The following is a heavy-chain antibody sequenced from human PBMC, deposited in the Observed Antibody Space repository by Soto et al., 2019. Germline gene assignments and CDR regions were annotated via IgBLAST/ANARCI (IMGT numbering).Heavy chain of an antibody. J-gene: IGHJ4*02. D-gene: IGHD2-15*01. CDR3: AKEWMVAATLFDY. Sequence: QVRLVESGGGVVQPGRSLRLSCAASGFTFSNYGMHWVRQAPGKGLEWVAVILYDGINKYYADSVKGRFTISRDNSKSTLYLQMNSLITEDTAVYYCAKEWMVAATLFDYWGQGTLVIVSS. V-gene: IGHV3-30*18. CDR2: ILYDGINK. CDR1: GFTFSNYG.